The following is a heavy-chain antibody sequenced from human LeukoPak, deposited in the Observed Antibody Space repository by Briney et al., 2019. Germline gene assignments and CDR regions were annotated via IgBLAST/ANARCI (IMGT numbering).Heavy chain of an antibody. V-gene: IGHV3-30-3*01. D-gene: IGHD2-15*01. CDR2: ISYDGSNK. CDR3: ARDLGYCSGGTCYSADYFDY. J-gene: IGHJ4*02. Sequence: PGGSLRLSCAASGFTFSSYAMHWVRQAPGKGLEWVAVISYDGSNKYYADSVKGRFTISRDNAKNSLYLQMNSLRAEDTAVYYCARDLGYCSGGTCYSADYFDYWGQGTLVTVSS. CDR1: GFTFSSYA.